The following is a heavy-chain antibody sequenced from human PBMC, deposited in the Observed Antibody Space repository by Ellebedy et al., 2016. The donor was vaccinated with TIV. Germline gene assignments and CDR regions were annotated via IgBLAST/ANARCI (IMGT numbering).Heavy chain of an antibody. CDR3: ARASYYYESSGYMDAFDM. Sequence: ASVKVSCKTSGYTFTSYDINWVRQAPGQGLEWMGWMNPNSDNTGYAQKFQGRVTMTRNTSTSTAYMALSSLRSEDTAVYYCARASYYYESSGYMDAFDMWGQGTMVTVSP. CDR2: MNPNSDNT. CDR1: GYTFTSYD. D-gene: IGHD3-22*01. V-gene: IGHV1-8*01. J-gene: IGHJ3*02.